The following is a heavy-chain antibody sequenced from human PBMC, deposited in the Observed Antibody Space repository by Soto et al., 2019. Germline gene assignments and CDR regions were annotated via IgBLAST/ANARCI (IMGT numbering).Heavy chain of an antibody. J-gene: IGHJ4*02. V-gene: IGHV2-5*01. CDR2: IYWNDDK. D-gene: IGHD6-19*01. CDR1: GFSLSTSGVG. Sequence: SGPTLVNPTQTLTLTCTFSGFSLSTSGVGVGWIRQPPGKALEWLAPIYWNDDKRYSPSLKGRLTITKDTSKNQVVLTMTNMDPVDTATYYCAHRPSGWYLFDYWGQGTLVTVSS. CDR3: AHRPSGWYLFDY.